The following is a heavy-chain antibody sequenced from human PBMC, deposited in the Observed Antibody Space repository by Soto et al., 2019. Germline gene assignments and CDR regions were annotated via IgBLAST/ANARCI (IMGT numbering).Heavy chain of an antibody. V-gene: IGHV1-46*01. CDR1: GYTFTSYY. CDR2: INPSGGST. Sequence: GASVKVSCKASGYTFTSYYMHWVRQAPGQGLEWMGIINPSGGSTSCAQKFQGRVTMTRDTSTSTVYMELSSLRSEDTAVYYCARAKVGVGEYKPGNSRRLDIWGQGTMVTVSS. CDR3: ARAKVGVGEYKPGNSRRLDI. D-gene: IGHD1-26*01. J-gene: IGHJ3*02.